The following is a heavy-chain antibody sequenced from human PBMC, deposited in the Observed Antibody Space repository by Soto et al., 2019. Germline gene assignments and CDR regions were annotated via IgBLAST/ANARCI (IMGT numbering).Heavy chain of an antibody. CDR2: ISYDGSNK. D-gene: IGHD6-13*01. Sequence: PGGSLRLSCAAPGFTFNSYGMHWVRQAPGKGLEWVAVISYDGSNKYYADSVKGRFTISRDNSKNTLYLQMNSLRAEDTAVYYCAKEGIHSSSWAGYFDYWGQGTLVTVSS. CDR3: AKEGIHSSSWAGYFDY. CDR1: GFTFNSYG. V-gene: IGHV3-30*18. J-gene: IGHJ4*02.